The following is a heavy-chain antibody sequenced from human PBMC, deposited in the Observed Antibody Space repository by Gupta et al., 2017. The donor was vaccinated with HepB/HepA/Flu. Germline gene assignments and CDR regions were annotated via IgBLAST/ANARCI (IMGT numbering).Heavy chain of an antibody. CDR1: GYTFTGYF. D-gene: IGHD7-27*01. Sequence: QVQLVQSGAAVRNPGSSVKVSCEASGYTFTGYFLHWLRRAPGQGLEWMGWVNPNSGATKYQQNFQGRVTMTRDTSISTAYMDLTGLTSDDTAVYYCARAPPNWGDWYLDLWGRGTLVTVSS. V-gene: IGHV1-2*02. CDR2: VNPNSGAT. CDR3: ARAPPNWGDWYLDL. J-gene: IGHJ2*01.